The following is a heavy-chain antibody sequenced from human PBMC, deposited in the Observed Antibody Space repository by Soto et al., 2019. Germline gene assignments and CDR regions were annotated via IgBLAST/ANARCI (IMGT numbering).Heavy chain of an antibody. J-gene: IGHJ4*02. Sequence: SETLSLTCTVSGGTISNYYWSWIRQPPGKGLEWIGYIQNTGSTSYKSSLKSRATISVDTSKNQFSLILTSVTAADTAVYYCARGSYSGYERRIDYLGQGTLVTVSS. D-gene: IGHD5-12*01. CDR3: ARGSYSGYERRIDY. CDR1: GGTISNYY. V-gene: IGHV4-59*01. CDR2: IQNTGST.